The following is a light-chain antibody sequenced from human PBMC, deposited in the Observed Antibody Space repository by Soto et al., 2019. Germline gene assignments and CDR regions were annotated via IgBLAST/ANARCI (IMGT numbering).Light chain of an antibody. V-gene: IGLV2-14*01. CDR2: EVS. CDR1: SGDVGGYNY. CDR3: SSYTRTTTYV. J-gene: IGLJ1*01. Sequence: QSVLTQPASVSGSPGQSITISCTGTSGDVGGYNYVSWYQQHPGKAPKLMIYEVSNRPSGVSNRFSGSKSGNTASLTISGLQAEVLDDYYSSSYTRTTTYVFGTGTKVNV.